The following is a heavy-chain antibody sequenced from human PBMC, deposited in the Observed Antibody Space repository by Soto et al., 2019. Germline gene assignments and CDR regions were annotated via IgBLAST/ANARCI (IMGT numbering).Heavy chain of an antibody. Sequence: QVQLVQSGAEVKKPGASVKVSCKASGYTFTSYAISWVRQAPGQGLEWMGWISAHNGNTKYAQKLQGRVTMTTDTSTSTAYMDLRSLRSDDPAVYYCARDVNSGTFDYWGQGTLVTVSS. CDR1: GYTFTSYA. CDR3: ARDVNSGTFDY. D-gene: IGHD3-10*01. V-gene: IGHV1-18*01. J-gene: IGHJ4*02. CDR2: ISAHNGNT.